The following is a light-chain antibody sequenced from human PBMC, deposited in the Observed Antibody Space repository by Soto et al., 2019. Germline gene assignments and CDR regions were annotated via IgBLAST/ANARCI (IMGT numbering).Light chain of an antibody. V-gene: IGLV2-14*03. Sequence: QSALTQPASVSGSPGQWITISCTGTGSDVGGYNYVSWYQHHPGKAPKLMIYDVTNRPSGVSNRFSGSKSGNTASLTISGLQAEDEADYYCTSYTTSSPYLVFGGGTKLTVL. CDR3: TSYTTSSPYLV. CDR2: DVT. CDR1: GSDVGGYNY. J-gene: IGLJ3*02.